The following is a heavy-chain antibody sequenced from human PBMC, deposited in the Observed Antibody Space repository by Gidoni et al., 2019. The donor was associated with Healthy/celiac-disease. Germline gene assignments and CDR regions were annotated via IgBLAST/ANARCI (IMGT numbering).Heavy chain of an antibody. D-gene: IGHD3-3*01. J-gene: IGHJ4*02. V-gene: IGHV2-70*04. CDR3: ARIRDFWSGYVD. CDR2: IDWDDDK. Sequence: VTLKESGPALLKPTQTLTLTCTFSGFSLSTSGMRVSWIRQPPGKALEWLARIDWDDDKFYSTSLKTRRTISKDTTKNQVVLTMTNMDPVAAAAYYCARIRDFWSGYVDWGQGTLVTVSS. CDR1: GFSLSTSGMR.